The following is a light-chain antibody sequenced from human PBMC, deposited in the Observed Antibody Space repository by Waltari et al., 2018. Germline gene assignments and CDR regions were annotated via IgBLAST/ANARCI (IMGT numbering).Light chain of an antibody. J-gene: IGLJ3*02. V-gene: IGLV2-14*03. CDR3: CSYTSSSTWV. Sequence: QSALTQPASVSGSPGQSVTIACTGASGDVGAYNYVSWYQQHPGKAPKLMVYDVSVRPSGVPDRFSGSKSGNTASLTISGLQAEDEADYYCCSYTSSSTWVFGGGTKLTVL. CDR2: DVS. CDR1: SGDVGAYNY.